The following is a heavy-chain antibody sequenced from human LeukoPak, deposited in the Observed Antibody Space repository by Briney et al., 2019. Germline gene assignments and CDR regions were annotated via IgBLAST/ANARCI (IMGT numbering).Heavy chain of an antibody. J-gene: IGHJ5*02. CDR1: GYSISSGYY. V-gene: IGHV4-38-2*02. Sequence: PSETLSLTCTVSGYSISSGYYWGWIRQPPGKGLEWIGSIYHSGSTYYNPSLKSRVTISVDTSKNQFSLKLSSVTAADTAVYYCARDTAMAHDVTPGFDPWGQGTLVTVSS. D-gene: IGHD5-18*01. CDR2: IYHSGST. CDR3: ARDTAMAHDVTPGFDP.